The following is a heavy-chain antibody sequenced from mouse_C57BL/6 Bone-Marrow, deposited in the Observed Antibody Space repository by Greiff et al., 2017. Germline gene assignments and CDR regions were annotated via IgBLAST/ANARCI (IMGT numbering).Heavy chain of an antibody. Sequence: VQLKQSGAELVRPGTSVKMSCKASGYTFTNYWIGWAKQRPGHGLERIGDIYPGGGYTHYNEQFKGKATLTADKSSSTAYMQFSSLTSEDSAIYYCARLTGTGYYFDYWGHGTTLTVSS. D-gene: IGHD4-1*01. CDR1: GYTFTNYW. J-gene: IGHJ2*01. CDR3: ARLTGTGYYFDY. CDR2: IYPGGGYT. V-gene: IGHV1-63*01.